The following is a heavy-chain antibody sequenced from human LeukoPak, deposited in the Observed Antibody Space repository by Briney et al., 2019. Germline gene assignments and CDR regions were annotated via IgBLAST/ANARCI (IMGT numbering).Heavy chain of an antibody. CDR3: AREDYSSSSGYFQH. J-gene: IGHJ1*01. Sequence: GGSLRLSCAASGFTVSSNYMSCVRQAPGKGLEWVSVIYSGGSTYYADSVKGRFTISRDNSKNTLYLQMNSLRAEDTAVYYCAREDYSSSSGYFQHWGQGTLVTVSS. V-gene: IGHV3-53*01. D-gene: IGHD6-6*01. CDR1: GFTVSSNY. CDR2: IYSGGST.